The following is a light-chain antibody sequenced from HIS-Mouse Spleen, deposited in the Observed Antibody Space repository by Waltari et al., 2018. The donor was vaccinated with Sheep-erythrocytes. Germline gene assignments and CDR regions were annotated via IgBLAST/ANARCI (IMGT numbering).Light chain of an antibody. Sequence: DIQMTQSPSSLSASVGDRVTITCQASQDISNYLNWYQQKPGKTPKLLTYDASNLETGVPSRFSGSGSGTDFTFTISSLQPEDIATYYCKQYDNLLTFGGGTKVEIK. J-gene: IGKJ4*01. V-gene: IGKV1-33*01. CDR3: KQYDNLLT. CDR1: QDISNY. CDR2: DAS.